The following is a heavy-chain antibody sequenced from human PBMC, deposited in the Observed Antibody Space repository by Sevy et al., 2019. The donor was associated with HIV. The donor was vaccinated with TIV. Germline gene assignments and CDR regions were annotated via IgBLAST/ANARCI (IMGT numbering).Heavy chain of an antibody. D-gene: IGHD5-18*01. CDR2: IHYSGST. CDR3: ARTKTAMVKN. J-gene: IGHJ4*02. Sequence: SETLSLTCTVSGGSISSGAYYWSWIRQRPGKGLEWIGYIHYSGSTYYNSSLKSRVTISVDTSKNQFSLKLSYVSVADTAMYYCARTKTAMVKNWGQGTLVTVSS. V-gene: IGHV4-31*03. CDR1: GGSISSGAYY.